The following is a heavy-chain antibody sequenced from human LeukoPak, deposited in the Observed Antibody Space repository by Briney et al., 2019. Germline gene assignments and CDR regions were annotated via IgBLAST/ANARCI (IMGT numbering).Heavy chain of an antibody. CDR1: GYTFTAYY. V-gene: IGHV1-46*01. J-gene: IGHJ4*02. Sequence: ASVKVSCKASGYTFTAYYIQWVRQAPGQGLEWMGTIRPGDTRTTYAQKFQGRVTMTWDMSTTTGYMELSSLRSEDTAVYYCVREKSGGTYDYWGLGTLVSVSS. D-gene: IGHD3-16*01. CDR2: IRPGDTRT. CDR3: VREKSGGTYDY.